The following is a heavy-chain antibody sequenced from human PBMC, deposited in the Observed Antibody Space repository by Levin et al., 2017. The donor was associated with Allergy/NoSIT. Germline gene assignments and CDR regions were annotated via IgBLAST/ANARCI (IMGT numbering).Heavy chain of an antibody. Sequence: PEASVKVSCAASGFSFSDFYVTWVRQAPGKGLEWVSYISTRGDTVGYADSVKGRFTISRDNATNSLSLQMDSLRAEDTAVYYCSVLFYWGQGALVTVSS. J-gene: IGHJ4*02. CDR2: ISTRGDTV. D-gene: IGHD2-15*01. V-gene: IGHV3-11*01. CDR1: GFSFSDFY. CDR3: SVLFY.